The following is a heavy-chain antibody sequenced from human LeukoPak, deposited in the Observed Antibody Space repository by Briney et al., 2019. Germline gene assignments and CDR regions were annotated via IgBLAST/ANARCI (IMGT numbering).Heavy chain of an antibody. CDR2: ISSSGSTI. CDR1: GFTFSSYE. CDR3: AKSSPYGSGSYRYYFDY. Sequence: GGSLRLFCAASGFTFSSYEMNWVRQAPGKGLEWVSYISSSGSTIYYADSVKGRFTISRDNAKNSLYLQMNSLRAEDTAVYYCAKSSPYGSGSYRYYFDYWGQGTLVTVSS. V-gene: IGHV3-48*03. D-gene: IGHD3-10*01. J-gene: IGHJ4*02.